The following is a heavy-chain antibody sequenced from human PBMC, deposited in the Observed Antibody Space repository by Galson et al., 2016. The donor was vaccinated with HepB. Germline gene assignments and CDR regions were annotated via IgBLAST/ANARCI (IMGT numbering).Heavy chain of an antibody. CDR3: AKVGFSDLDY. J-gene: IGHJ4*02. CDR2: ISSSGEHI. CDR1: GFTFSSYA. Sequence: SLRLSCAASGFTFSSYAVSWVRQSPGEGLEWVSSISSSGEHISYADSVKGLFTIARDNSKNTVSLLMSSLRADDTAIYYCAKVGFSDLDYWGQGTLVTVSS. V-gene: IGHV3-23*01. D-gene: IGHD1-26*01.